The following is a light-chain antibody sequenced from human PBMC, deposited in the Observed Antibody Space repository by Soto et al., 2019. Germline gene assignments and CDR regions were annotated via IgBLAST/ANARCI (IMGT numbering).Light chain of an antibody. CDR2: GAS. Sequence: EIVLTQSPGTLSLSPAERATLSCRASQSVSKNFLAWYQQKPGQAPRLLISGASNRATGIPDRFSGSGSGTDFSLTIDRLEPEDFAVYFCHQYGSSPPTFGGGTKVAIK. V-gene: IGKV3-20*01. J-gene: IGKJ4*01. CDR3: HQYGSSPPT. CDR1: QSVSKNF.